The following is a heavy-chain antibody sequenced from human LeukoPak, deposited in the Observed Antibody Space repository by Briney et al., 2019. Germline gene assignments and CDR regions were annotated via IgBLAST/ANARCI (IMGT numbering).Heavy chain of an antibody. CDR3: ARGGGYSYSWFDP. CDR1: GFTFSSYD. D-gene: IGHD5-18*01. V-gene: IGHV3-13*01. J-gene: IGHJ5*02. Sequence: GGSLRLSCAASGFTFSSYDMHWVRPATGKSLEWVSAIGTAGDTYYPGSVKGRFTISRENAKNSLYLQMNSLRAEDTAVYYCARGGGYSYSWFDPWGQGTLVTVSS. CDR2: IGTAGDT.